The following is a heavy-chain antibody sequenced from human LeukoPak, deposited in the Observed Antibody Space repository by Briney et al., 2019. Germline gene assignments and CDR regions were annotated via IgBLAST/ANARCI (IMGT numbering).Heavy chain of an antibody. V-gene: IGHV1-8*03. CDR3: ARVKSSNTSHRLYYFDY. CDR2: MNPNSGNT. J-gene: IGHJ4*02. Sequence: ASVKVSCKASGYTFTGYYMHWVRQATGQGLEWMGWMNPNSGNTGYAQKFQGRVTITRNTSISTAYMELSSLRSEDTAVYYCARVKSSNTSHRLYYFDYWGQGTLVTVSS. CDR1: GYTFTGYY. D-gene: IGHD2-2*01.